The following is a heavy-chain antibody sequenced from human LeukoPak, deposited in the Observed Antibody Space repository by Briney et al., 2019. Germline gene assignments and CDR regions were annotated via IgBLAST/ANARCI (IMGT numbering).Heavy chain of an antibody. Sequence: GGSLRLSCTASAFTVSSNCMSWLRQAPGKAVEGVTLIYNGGNTYYADPVKGRFTISRDISKNTLYLQMSSLRTDDTAMYYCARVAVEGREFFQRWGQGTLVTVSS. CDR1: AFTVSSNC. D-gene: IGHD6-19*01. V-gene: IGHV3-66*02. J-gene: IGHJ1*01. CDR3: ARVAVEGREFFQR. CDR2: IYNGGNT.